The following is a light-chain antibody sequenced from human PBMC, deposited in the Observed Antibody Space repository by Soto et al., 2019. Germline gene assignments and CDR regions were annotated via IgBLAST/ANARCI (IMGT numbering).Light chain of an antibody. J-gene: IGKJ1*01. V-gene: IGKV2-30*02. Sequence: DAVMPQSPLSLPVTVRLGASISSRSSQSLVHSAGNTYLNWFQQRPGQSPLRLISMVSNRDSGVPDRFSGSGSGSGFTLTISSVEAEDVGVYYCLQSNHWPGTFGQGTKVEVK. CDR2: MVS. CDR1: QSLVHSAGNTY. CDR3: LQSNHWPGT.